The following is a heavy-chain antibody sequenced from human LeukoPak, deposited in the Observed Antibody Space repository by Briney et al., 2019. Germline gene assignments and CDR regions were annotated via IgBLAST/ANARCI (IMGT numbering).Heavy chain of an antibody. Sequence: GGSLRLSCAASGLTFSSYWMSWVRQVPGKGLEWVANIKQDGSEKHYVDSVTGRFTISRDNTKNSLYLQMNSLRADDTAVYYCARDLAGPPQEAFDIWGQGTMVTVSS. CDR2: IKQDGSEK. CDR1: GLTFSSYW. CDR3: ARDLAGPPQEAFDI. J-gene: IGHJ3*02. V-gene: IGHV3-7*01.